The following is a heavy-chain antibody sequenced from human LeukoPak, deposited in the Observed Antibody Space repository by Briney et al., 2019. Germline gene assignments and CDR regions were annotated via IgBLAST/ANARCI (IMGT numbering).Heavy chain of an antibody. Sequence: GASVKVSCKASGGTFSSYAISRVRQAPGQGLEWMGRITPMFGTANYAQKFQGRVTITADESTSTAYMELSSLRSEDTAVYYCVRDGSYYDSSGYYYLYWGQGTLVTVSS. V-gene: IGHV1-69*13. CDR1: GGTFSSYA. CDR2: ITPMFGTA. CDR3: VRDGSYYDSSGYYYLY. D-gene: IGHD3-22*01. J-gene: IGHJ4*02.